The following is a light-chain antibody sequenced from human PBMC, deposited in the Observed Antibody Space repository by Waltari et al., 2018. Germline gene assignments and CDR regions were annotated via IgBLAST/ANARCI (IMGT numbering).Light chain of an antibody. V-gene: IGKV1-5*03. CDR1: QSISNW. CDR3: LQYKSLWT. J-gene: IGKJ1*01. CDR2: QVS. Sequence: DIQMTQSPSTPSASVGDRVTITCRASQSISNWLAWYQQKPGKAPKLLISQVSNLESGVPSRFSGSGSGTEFTLTISSLQPDDFATYYCLQYKSLWTFGQGTKVQTK.